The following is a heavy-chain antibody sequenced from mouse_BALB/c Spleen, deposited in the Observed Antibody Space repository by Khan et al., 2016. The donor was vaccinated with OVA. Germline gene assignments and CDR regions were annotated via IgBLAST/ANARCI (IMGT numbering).Heavy chain of an antibody. V-gene: IGHV14-1*02. CDR2: IDPENGNT. J-gene: IGHJ3*01. Sequence: EVKLQESGAALVRPGAVVNLSCKASGFNIKDYYMNWVKQRPEQGLEWIGWIDPENGNTIYDPKFQGQASISSDTSSNTAYLQLSILTSEDTAVYYCTRHDDYRWFAYWGQGTLVTVSA. CDR3: TRHDDYRWFAY. CDR1: GFNIKDYY. D-gene: IGHD2-13*01.